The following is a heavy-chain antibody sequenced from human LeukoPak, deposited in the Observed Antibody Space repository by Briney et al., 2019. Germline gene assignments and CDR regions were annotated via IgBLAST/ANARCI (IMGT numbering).Heavy chain of an antibody. Sequence: GGSLRLSCAASGFTFSSYWMHWVRQAPGKGLVWVSRINTDGSSTSYADSVKGRFTISRDNAENTLYLQMNSLRAEDTAVYYCARGGYYYDSSGYDYWGQGTLVTVSS. CDR3: ARGGYYYDSSGYDY. D-gene: IGHD3-22*01. CDR1: GFTFSSYW. J-gene: IGHJ4*02. CDR2: INTDGSST. V-gene: IGHV3-74*01.